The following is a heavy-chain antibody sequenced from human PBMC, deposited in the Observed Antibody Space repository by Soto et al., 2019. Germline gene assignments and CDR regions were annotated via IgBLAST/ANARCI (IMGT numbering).Heavy chain of an antibody. V-gene: IGHV5-51*01. CDR2: IYPGDSDT. CDR1: GYSFTSYW. J-gene: IGHJ4*02. D-gene: IGHD1-1*01. CDR3: ARGGPQLESQMGVDY. Sequence: GESLKISCKGSGYSFTSYWIGWVRQMPGKGLEWMGIIYPGDSDTRYSPSFQGQVTISADKSISTAYLQWSSLKASDTAMYYCARGGPQLESQMGVDYWGQGTLVTVSS.